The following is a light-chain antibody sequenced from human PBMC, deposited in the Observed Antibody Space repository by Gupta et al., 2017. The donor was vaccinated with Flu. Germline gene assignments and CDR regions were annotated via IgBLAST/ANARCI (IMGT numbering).Light chain of an antibody. Sequence: SYVLTQPPSVSVAPGQTARITCGGNTIGSKSVHWYQQKPGQAPVLVVHDDSDRPSGIPDRFSGSNSGNTATLTISWVEAGDEADYYCQVWDRSTAHWVFGGGTKLTVL. CDR3: QVWDRSTAHWV. CDR1: TIGSKS. J-gene: IGLJ3*02. V-gene: IGLV3-21*02. CDR2: DDS.